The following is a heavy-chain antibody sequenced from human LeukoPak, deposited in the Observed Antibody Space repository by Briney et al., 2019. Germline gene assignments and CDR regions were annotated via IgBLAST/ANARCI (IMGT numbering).Heavy chain of an antibody. V-gene: IGHV4-34*01. Sequence: SETLSLTCAVYGGSFSGYYWSWIRQPPGKGLEWIGEINHSGSTNYNPSLKSRVTISVDTSKNQSSLKLSSVTAADTAVYYCARGDDSSGWYFSYWGQGTLVTVSS. D-gene: IGHD6-19*01. CDR1: GGSFSGYY. J-gene: IGHJ4*02. CDR3: ARGDDSSGWYFSY. CDR2: INHSGST.